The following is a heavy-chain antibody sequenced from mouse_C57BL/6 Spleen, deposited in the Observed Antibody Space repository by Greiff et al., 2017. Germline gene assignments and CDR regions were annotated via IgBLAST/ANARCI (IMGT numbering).Heavy chain of an antibody. CDR3: ARSPSWDYYAMDY. Sequence: QVQLKQPGTELVKPGASVKLSCKASGYTFTSYWMHWVKQRPGQGLEWIGNINPSNGGTNYNEKFKSKATPTVDKSSSTAYMQLSSLTSEDSAVYYCARSPSWDYYAMDYWGQGTSVTVSS. J-gene: IGHJ4*01. CDR1: GYTFTSYW. CDR2: INPSNGGT. V-gene: IGHV1-53*01.